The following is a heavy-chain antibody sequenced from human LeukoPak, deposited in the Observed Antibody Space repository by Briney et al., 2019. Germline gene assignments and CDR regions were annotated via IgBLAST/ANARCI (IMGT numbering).Heavy chain of an antibody. CDR3: ASGYYDFWSGGYYFDY. Sequence: SETLSLTCAVYGGSFSGYYWSWIRQPPGKGLEWIGEINHSGSTNYNPSLKSRVTISVDTSKNQFSLKLSSVTAADTAVYYCASGYYDFWSGGYYFDYWGQGTPVTVSS. V-gene: IGHV4-34*01. D-gene: IGHD3-3*01. CDR2: INHSGST. CDR1: GGSFSGYY. J-gene: IGHJ4*02.